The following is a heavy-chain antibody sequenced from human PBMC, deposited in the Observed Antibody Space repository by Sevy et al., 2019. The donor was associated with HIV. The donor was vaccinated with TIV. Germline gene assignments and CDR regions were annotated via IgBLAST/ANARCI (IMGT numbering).Heavy chain of an antibody. D-gene: IGHD6-13*01. J-gene: IGHJ3*02. Sequence: GSLRLSCAASGFTFSTYNMNWVRQAPGKGLEWVSSITFSSNYIYYADSVKGRFTIFRDNAKNSLYLQMNSLRAEDTAVYYCARSWEQQLHDAFDIWGQGTMVTVSS. CDR2: ITFSSNYI. CDR3: ARSWEQQLHDAFDI. V-gene: IGHV3-21*01. CDR1: GFTFSTYN.